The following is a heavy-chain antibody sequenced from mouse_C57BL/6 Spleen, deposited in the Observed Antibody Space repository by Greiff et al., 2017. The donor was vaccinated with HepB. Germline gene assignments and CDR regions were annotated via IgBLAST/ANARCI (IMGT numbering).Heavy chain of an antibody. Sequence: QVQLKQPGAELVKPGASVKMSCKASGYTFTSYWITWVKQRPGQGLEWIGDIYPGSGSTNYNEKFKSKATLTVDTSSSTAYMQLSSLTSEDSAVYYCARSRSYDGYPPDYWGQGTSVTVSS. CDR1: GYTFTSYW. J-gene: IGHJ4*01. D-gene: IGHD2-3*01. V-gene: IGHV1-55*01. CDR3: ARSRSYDGYPPDY. CDR2: IYPGSGST.